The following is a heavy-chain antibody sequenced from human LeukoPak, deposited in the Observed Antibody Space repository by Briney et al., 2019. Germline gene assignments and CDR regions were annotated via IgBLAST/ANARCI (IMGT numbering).Heavy chain of an antibody. CDR1: GGSISSYY. J-gene: IGHJ6*02. Sequence: SETLSLTCTVSGGSISSYYWSWIRQPAGKGLEWIGRIYTSGSTNYNPSLKSRVTISVDTSKNQFSLKLSSVTAADTAVYYCARGDSYYYYYGMDVWGQGTTVTVSS. CDR2: IYTSGST. V-gene: IGHV4-4*07. CDR3: ARGDSYYYYYGMDV.